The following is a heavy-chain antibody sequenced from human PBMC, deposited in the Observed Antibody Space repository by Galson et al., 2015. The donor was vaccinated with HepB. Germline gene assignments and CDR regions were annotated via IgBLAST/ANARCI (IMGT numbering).Heavy chain of an antibody. CDR1: GYTFTSYG. D-gene: IGHD5-12*01. Sequence: SVKVSCKASGYTFTSYGISWVRQAPGQGLEWMGWISAYNGNTNYAQKLQGRVTMTTDTSTSTAYMELRSLRSDDTAVYYCARDGPTLRGCSGDEGLGLDYWGQGTLVTVSS. J-gene: IGHJ4*02. CDR3: ARDGPTLRGCSGDEGLGLDY. CDR2: ISAYNGNT. V-gene: IGHV1-18*04.